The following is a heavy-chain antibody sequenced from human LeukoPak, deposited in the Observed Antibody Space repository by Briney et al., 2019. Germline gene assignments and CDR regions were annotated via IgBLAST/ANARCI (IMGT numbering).Heavy chain of an antibody. CDR2: INSDGSST. Sequence: TGGSLRLSCAASGFTFSSYWMHWVRQAPGKGLVWVSRINSDGSSTSYADSVKGRFTISRDNAKNTLYLQMNSLRAEDTAVYYCARGEENYYDSSGYVHWGQGTLVTVSS. CDR1: GFTFSSYW. CDR3: ARGEENYYDSSGYVH. D-gene: IGHD3-22*01. J-gene: IGHJ4*02. V-gene: IGHV3-74*01.